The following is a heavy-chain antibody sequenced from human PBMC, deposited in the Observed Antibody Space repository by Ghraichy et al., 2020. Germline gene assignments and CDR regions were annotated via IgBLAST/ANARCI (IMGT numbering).Heavy chain of an antibody. CDR2: IYSGGST. V-gene: IGHV3-53*01. Sequence: GGSLRLSCAASGFTVSSNYISWVRQAPGKGLEWVSVIYSGGSTYYADSVKGRFTISRDNFKNTLYLQMSSLRAEDTAVYYCANSSRTLDVWGQGTTVIVSS. D-gene: IGHD1-14*01. CDR3: ANSSRTLDV. CDR1: GFTVSSNY. J-gene: IGHJ6*02.